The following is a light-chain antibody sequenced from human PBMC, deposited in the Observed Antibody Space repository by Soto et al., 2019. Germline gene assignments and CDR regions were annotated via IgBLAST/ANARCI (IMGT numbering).Light chain of an antibody. CDR2: DVS. V-gene: IGLV2-14*01. Sequence: QSALTQPASVSGSPGQSITISCTGTSSDVGGYNYVSWYQQHPGKAPKVMIYDVSNRPSGVSNRFSGSKSGNTASLTISGLQAEYEADYYCSSYTSSNTWVFGGGTKLTVL. CDR3: SSYTSSNTWV. J-gene: IGLJ3*02. CDR1: SSDVGGYNY.